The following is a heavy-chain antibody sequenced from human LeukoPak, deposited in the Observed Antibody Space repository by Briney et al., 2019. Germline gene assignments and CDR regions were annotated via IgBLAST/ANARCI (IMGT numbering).Heavy chain of an antibody. CDR3: ASALRIYYYFDY. CDR1: GFTFSSYA. V-gene: IGHV3-23*01. Sequence: GGSLRLSCAASGFTFSSYAMSWVRQAPGKGLEWVSAISDGGNTYYADSVKGRFTISRDNSKNTLYLQMNSLRAEDTAVYYCASALRIYYYFDYWGQGTLVTVSS. CDR2: ISDGGNT. J-gene: IGHJ4*02. D-gene: IGHD1-26*01.